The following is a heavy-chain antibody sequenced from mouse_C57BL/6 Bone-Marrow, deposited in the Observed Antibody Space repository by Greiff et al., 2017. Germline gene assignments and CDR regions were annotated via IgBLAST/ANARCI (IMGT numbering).Heavy chain of an antibody. CDR1: GFTFSNSW. J-gene: IGHJ2*01. CDR2: IRLKSDNYAT. V-gene: IGHV6-3*01. Sequence: DVMLVESGGGLVQPGGSMKLSCVASGFTFSNSWLNWVRQSPEKGLEWVAQIRLKSDNYATHSAESVKWRFTISRDDSKSSVYLQMNNLRAEDTGIYYCTNLYPVDYWGQGTTLTVSA. CDR3: TNLYPVDY. D-gene: IGHD2-1*01.